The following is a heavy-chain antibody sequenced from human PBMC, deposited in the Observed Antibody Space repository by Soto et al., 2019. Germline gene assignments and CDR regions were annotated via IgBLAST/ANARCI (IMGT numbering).Heavy chain of an antibody. CDR2: ISAYNGNT. D-gene: IGHD6-19*01. CDR3: ARDRLTFGWYPYGMDV. CDR1: GYTFTSYG. Sequence: QVQLVQSGAEVKKPGASVKVSCKASGYTFTSYGISWVRQAPGQGLEWMGWISAYNGNTNYAQKLQGRVTMTTDTSTSTAYMELRSPRSDDTAVYYCARDRLTFGWYPYGMDVWGQGTTVTVSS. V-gene: IGHV1-18*01. J-gene: IGHJ6*02.